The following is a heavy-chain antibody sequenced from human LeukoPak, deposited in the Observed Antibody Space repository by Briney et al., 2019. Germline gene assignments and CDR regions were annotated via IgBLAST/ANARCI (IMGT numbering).Heavy chain of an antibody. CDR1: GGTFSSYA. CDR3: ASRQSVKGEWELLPYFDY. D-gene: IGHD1-26*01. V-gene: IGHV1-69*05. Sequence: GASVKVSCKASGGTFSSYAISWVRQAPGQGLEWMGGIIPIFGTANYAQKFQGRVTITTDESTSTAYMGLSSLRSGDTAVYYCASRQSVKGEWELLPYFDYWGQGTLVTVSS. CDR2: IIPIFGTA. J-gene: IGHJ4*02.